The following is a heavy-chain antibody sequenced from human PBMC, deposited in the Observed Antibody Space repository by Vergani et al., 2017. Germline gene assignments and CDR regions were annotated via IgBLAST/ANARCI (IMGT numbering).Heavy chain of an antibody. J-gene: IGHJ4*02. V-gene: IGHV4-59*01. CDR3: ARSRIYYGAGSPDY. CDR1: GGSMSGYY. CDR2: MYHSGST. Sequence: QLQLQQSGPGLVKPSETLFLTCSVSGGSMSGYYWSWIRQPPGKELEWIGYMYHSGSTNYNPSLETRVTISGDTSKNQFSLYLTSVTAADTAVYYCARSRIYYGAGSPDYWGQGTLVTVSS. D-gene: IGHD3-10*01.